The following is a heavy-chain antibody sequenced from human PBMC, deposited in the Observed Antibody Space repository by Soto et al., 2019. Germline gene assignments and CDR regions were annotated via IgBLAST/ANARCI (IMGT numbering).Heavy chain of an antibody. CDR3: ARETVTTGGGAFDI. J-gene: IGHJ3*02. V-gene: IGHV3-53*01. Sequence: EVQLVESGGGLIQPGGSLRLSCAASGFTVSSNYMSWVRQAPGEGLEWVSVLYIGGTTYYADSVKGRFTISRDNSKNTLYLQMNSLRAEDTAVYYCARETVTTGGGAFDIWGQGTMVTVSS. CDR2: LYIGGTT. D-gene: IGHD4-17*01. CDR1: GFTVSSNY.